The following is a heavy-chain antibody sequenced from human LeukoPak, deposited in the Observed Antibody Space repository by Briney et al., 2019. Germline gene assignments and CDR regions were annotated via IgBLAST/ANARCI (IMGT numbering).Heavy chain of an antibody. CDR1: GGSISSGSYY. Sequence: PSQTLSLTCTVSGGSISSGSYYWSWIRQPAGKGLEWIGRIYTSGSTNYNPSLKSRVTISVDTSKNQFSLKLSSVTAADTAVYYCARYSYGREANDYWGQGTLVTVSS. CDR2: IYTSGST. CDR3: ARYSYGREANDY. D-gene: IGHD5-18*01. V-gene: IGHV4-61*02. J-gene: IGHJ4*02.